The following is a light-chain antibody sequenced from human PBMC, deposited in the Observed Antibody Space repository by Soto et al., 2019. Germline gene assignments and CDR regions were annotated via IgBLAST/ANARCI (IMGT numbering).Light chain of an antibody. CDR1: SNDVGGYNF. J-gene: IGLJ3*02. V-gene: IGLV2-11*01. Sequence: QSALTQPRSVSGSPGQSVTISCTGTSNDVGGYNFVSWYQQYPGKAPKLVIYDVSKRPSGVPDRFSGSKSGNTASLTISGLQAEDEADYYCCSYAGTYTHWVFGGGTKLTVL. CDR3: CSYAGTYTHWV. CDR2: DVS.